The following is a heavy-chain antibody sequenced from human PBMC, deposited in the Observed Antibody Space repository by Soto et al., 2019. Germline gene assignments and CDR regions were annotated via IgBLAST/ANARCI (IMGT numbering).Heavy chain of an antibody. Sequence: SVKVSCKASGGTFSSYAISWVRQAPGQGLEWMGGIIPIFGTANYAQKFQGRVTITADESTSTAYMELSSLRSEDTAVYYCAGVRVKGNGKGPDVDYGGQGTLVTVSS. CDR3: AGVRVKGNGKGPDVDY. CDR2: IIPIFGTA. D-gene: IGHD3-22*01. V-gene: IGHV1-69*13. CDR1: GGTFSSYA. J-gene: IGHJ4*02.